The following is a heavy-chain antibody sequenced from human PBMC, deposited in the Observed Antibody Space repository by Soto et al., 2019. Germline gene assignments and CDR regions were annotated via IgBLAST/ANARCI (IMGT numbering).Heavy chain of an antibody. D-gene: IGHD3-10*01. CDR3: AKVRDDGSVPYYYGMDV. Sequence: GGSLRLSCAASGFTFSSYGMHWVRQAPGKGLEWVAVISYDGSNKYYADSVKGRFTISRDNSKNTLYLQMNSLRAEDTAVYYFAKVRDDGSVPYYYGMDVWGQGTRVTVSS. V-gene: IGHV3-30*18. J-gene: IGHJ6*02. CDR1: GFTFSSYG. CDR2: ISYDGSNK.